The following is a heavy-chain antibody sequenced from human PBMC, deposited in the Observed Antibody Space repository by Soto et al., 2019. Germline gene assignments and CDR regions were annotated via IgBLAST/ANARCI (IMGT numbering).Heavy chain of an antibody. CDR2: IRSSGSTI. CDR1: VFTFRAYS. J-gene: IGHJ6*01. D-gene: IGHD1-26*01. CDR3: ARGPYSGSFHYYYGMDV. V-gene: IGHV3-11*01. Sequence: WGSLRLSGASSVFTFRAYSMNWIHQAPGKVLELVSYIRSSGSTIYYADSGNGRFTISRDNAKNSLYLQMKSLRAEDTAVYYCARGPYSGSFHYYYGMDVWGQGTTVTVSS.